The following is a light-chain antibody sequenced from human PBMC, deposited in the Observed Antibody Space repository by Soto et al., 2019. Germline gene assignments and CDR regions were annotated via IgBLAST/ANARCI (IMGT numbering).Light chain of an antibody. CDR2: DAS. V-gene: IGKV3-20*01. CDR3: QQYGGSPLVT. CDR1: QSVTNSY. Sequence: EIVMTQSPVTLSVSPGERATLSFRASQSVTNSYLAWYQQKPGQAPRLLIYDASNRATGIPARFSGSGSGTDFTLTISGLEPEDFAVYYCQQYGGSPLVTFGGGTKVDI. J-gene: IGKJ4*01.